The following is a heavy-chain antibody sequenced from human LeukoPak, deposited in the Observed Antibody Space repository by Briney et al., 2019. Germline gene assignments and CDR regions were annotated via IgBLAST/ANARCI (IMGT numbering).Heavy chain of an antibody. CDR2: IYYSGST. J-gene: IGHJ4*02. D-gene: IGHD1-1*01. V-gene: IGHV4-39*07. Sequence: SETLSLTCTVSGGSISSSSYYWGWIRQAPGKGLEWIGTIYYSGSTYYNPSLKSRVTISVDTSKNQFSLKLSSVTAADTAVYYCARGRKRLPERWFDYWGQGTLVTVSS. CDR1: GGSISSSSYY. CDR3: ARGRKRLPERWFDY.